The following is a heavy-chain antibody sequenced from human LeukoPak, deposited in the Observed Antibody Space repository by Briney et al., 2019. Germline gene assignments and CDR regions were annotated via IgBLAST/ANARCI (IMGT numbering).Heavy chain of an antibody. CDR1: GFTFSDYY. CDR2: ISSSSYT. J-gene: IGHJ4*02. D-gene: IGHD6-25*01. V-gene: IGHV3-11*06. CDR3: ARLDSGRDYFDY. Sequence: GGSLRLSCAASGFTFSDYYMSWIRQAPGKGLEWVSYISSSSYTNYADSVKGRFTISRDNAKNSLYLQMNSLRAEDAAVYYCARLDSGRDYFDYWGQGTLVTVSS.